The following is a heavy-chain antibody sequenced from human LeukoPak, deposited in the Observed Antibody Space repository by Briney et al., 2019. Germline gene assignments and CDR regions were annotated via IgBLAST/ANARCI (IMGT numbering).Heavy chain of an antibody. CDR2: IYYSGST. V-gene: IGHV4-59*08. Sequence: PSETLSLTCTVSGGSISSYYWSWIRQPPGKGLEWIGYIYYSGSTNYNPSLKSRVTISVDTSKNQFSLKLSSVTAADTAVYYCAGHLLITGTTFGFDYWGQGTLVTVSS. CDR1: GGSISSYY. D-gene: IGHD1-7*01. J-gene: IGHJ4*02. CDR3: AGHLLITGTTFGFDY.